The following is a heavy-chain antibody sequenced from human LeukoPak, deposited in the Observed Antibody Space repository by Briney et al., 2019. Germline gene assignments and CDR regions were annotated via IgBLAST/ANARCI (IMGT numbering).Heavy chain of an antibody. CDR2: INHSGST. J-gene: IGHJ4*02. Sequence: SETLSLTCAVYGGSFSGYYWSWIRQPPGKGLEWIGEINHSGSTNYNPSLKSRVTISVDTSKNQFSLKLSSVTAADTAVYYCARRALGCCSSTSCSRLYYFDYWGQGTLVTVSS. V-gene: IGHV4-34*01. CDR1: GGSFSGYY. CDR3: ARRALGCCSSTSCSRLYYFDY. D-gene: IGHD2-2*01.